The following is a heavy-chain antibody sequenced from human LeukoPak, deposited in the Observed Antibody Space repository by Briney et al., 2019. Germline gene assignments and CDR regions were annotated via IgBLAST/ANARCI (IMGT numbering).Heavy chain of an antibody. CDR2: IDHSGST. CDR3: ARDCSSTSCYNYYYGMDV. Sequence: PSGTLSLTCAVSGGSISSSNWWRWVRQPPGKGLEWIGEIDHSGSTNYNPSLKSRVTISVDKSKNQFSLKLSSVTAADTAVYYCARDCSSTSCYNYYYGMDVWGKGTTVTVSS. CDR1: GGSISSSNW. D-gene: IGHD2-2*02. V-gene: IGHV4-4*02. J-gene: IGHJ6*04.